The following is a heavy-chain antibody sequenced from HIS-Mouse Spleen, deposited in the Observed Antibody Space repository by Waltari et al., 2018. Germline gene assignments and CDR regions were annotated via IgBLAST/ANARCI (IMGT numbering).Heavy chain of an antibody. CDR1: GGSIRSSSYY. V-gene: IGHV4-39*07. CDR2: IYYSGST. D-gene: IGHD6-13*01. Sequence: QLQLQESGPGLVKPSETLSLTCTVSGGSIRSSSYYWVWLRQPPGQGLEWIGSIYYSGSTYYNPSLKSRVTISVDTSKNQFSLKLSSVTAADTAVYYCAREIPYSSSWYDWYFDLWGRGTLVTVSS. CDR3: AREIPYSSSWYDWYFDL. J-gene: IGHJ2*01.